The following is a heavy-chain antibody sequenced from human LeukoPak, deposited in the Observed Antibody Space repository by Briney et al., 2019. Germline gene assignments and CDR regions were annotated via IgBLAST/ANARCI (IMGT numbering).Heavy chain of an antibody. V-gene: IGHV3-7*01. D-gene: IGHD2-21*01. Sequence: GGSLRLSCAASGFTFSSYEMSWVRQAPRKGLEWVANIKQDGSEKDYVDSVKGRFTISRDTAKNSLYLQMNSLRAEDTAVYYCARIKSQGVVVPLLRSTYYFDYWGQGTLVTVSS. CDR3: ARIKSQGVVVPLLRSTYYFDY. J-gene: IGHJ4*02. CDR2: IKQDGSEK. CDR1: GFTFSSYE.